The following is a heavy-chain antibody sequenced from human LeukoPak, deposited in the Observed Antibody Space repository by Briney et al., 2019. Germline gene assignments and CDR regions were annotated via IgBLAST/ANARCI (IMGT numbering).Heavy chain of an antibody. CDR1: GGSISSYY. Sequence: SETLSLTCTVSGGSISSYYWSWIRQPPGKGLEWIGYIYYSGSTNYNPSLKSRVTISVDTSKNQFSLKLSSVTAADTAVYYCARDLGAGFLDYWGQGTLVTVSS. CDR2: IYYSGST. J-gene: IGHJ4*02. CDR3: ARDLGAGFLDY. V-gene: IGHV4-59*01. D-gene: IGHD1-1*01.